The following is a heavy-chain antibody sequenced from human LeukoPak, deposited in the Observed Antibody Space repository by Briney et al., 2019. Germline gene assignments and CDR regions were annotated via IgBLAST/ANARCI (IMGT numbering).Heavy chain of an antibody. CDR3: ARGGGYSGYDSTPFDY. D-gene: IGHD5-12*01. CDR1: GYTFTGYY. J-gene: IGHJ4*02. CDR2: IIPIFGTA. Sequence: SVKVSCKASGYTFTGYYMHWVRQAPGQGLEWMGGIIPIFGTANYAQKFQGRVTITADESTSTAYMELSSLRSEDTAVYYCARGGGYSGYDSTPFDYWGQGTLVTVSS. V-gene: IGHV1-69*13.